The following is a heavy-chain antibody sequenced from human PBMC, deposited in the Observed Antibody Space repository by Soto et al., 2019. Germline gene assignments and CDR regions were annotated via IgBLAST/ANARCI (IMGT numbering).Heavy chain of an antibody. J-gene: IGHJ6*02. Sequence: ASVKVSCKASGGTFSSYAISWVRQAPGQGLGWMGGIIPIFGTANYAQKFQGRVTITADKSTSTAYMELSSLRSEDTAVYYCARPRGIFGPYYYYGMDVWGQGTTVTVSS. CDR1: GGTFSSYA. CDR3: ARPRGIFGPYYYYGMDV. D-gene: IGHD3-9*01. CDR2: IIPIFGTA. V-gene: IGHV1-69*06.